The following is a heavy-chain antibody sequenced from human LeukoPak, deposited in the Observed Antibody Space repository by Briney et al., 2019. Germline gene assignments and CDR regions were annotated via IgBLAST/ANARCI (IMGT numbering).Heavy chain of an antibody. V-gene: IGHV1-18*04. CDR1: GYTFTSYG. D-gene: IGHD2/OR15-2a*01. J-gene: IGHJ6*03. CDR2: ISAYNGHT. Sequence: ASVKVSCKASGYTFTSYGINWVRQAPGQGLDWMGWISAYNGHTNYAQKLQGRVTMTTDTSTSTAYMELRSLTSDDTAMYYCAFSRYYLQGYYYYMDVWGKGTTVTVSS. CDR3: AFSRYYLQGYYYYMDV.